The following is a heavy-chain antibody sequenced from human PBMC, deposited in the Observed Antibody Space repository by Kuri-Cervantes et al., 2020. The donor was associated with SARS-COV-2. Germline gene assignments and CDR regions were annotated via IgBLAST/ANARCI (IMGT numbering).Heavy chain of an antibody. J-gene: IGHJ4*02. CDR3: AKDTGRGYYFDY. Sequence: GGSLRLSCVASGFTFSNYGMHWVRQAPGKGLEWVAFVRYDGGEKHYADSVKGRFTIPRDNSKNSLYLQMNSLRTEDTALYYCAKDTGRGYYFDYWGQGTLVTVSS. D-gene: IGHD3-10*01. CDR2: VRYDGGEK. V-gene: IGHV3-30*02. CDR1: GFTFSNYG.